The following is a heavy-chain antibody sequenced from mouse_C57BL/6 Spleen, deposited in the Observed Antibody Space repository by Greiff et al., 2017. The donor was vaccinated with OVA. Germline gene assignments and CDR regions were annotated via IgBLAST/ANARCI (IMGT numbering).Heavy chain of an antibody. D-gene: IGHD3-2*02. CDR3: ARGGTAQDREFGY. Sequence: VQLQQSGAELVMPGASVKLSCKASGYTFTSYWMHWVKQRPGQGLEWIGEIDPSDSYTNYNQKFKGKSTLTVDKSSSTAYMQLSSLTSEDSAVYYCARGGTAQDREFGYWGQGTLVTVSA. CDR1: GYTFTSYW. J-gene: IGHJ3*01. V-gene: IGHV1-69*01. CDR2: IDPSDSYT.